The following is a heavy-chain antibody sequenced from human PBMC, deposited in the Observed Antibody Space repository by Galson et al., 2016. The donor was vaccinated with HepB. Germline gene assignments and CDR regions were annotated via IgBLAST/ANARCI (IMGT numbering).Heavy chain of an antibody. CDR1: GFTFSDYA. V-gene: IGHV3-30*04. D-gene: IGHD3-10*01. J-gene: IGHJ4*02. CDR2: ISHHGTTA. Sequence: SLRLSCAASGFTFSDYAIQWVRQAPGKGLEWVSVISHHGTTAYYADSLKGRFTVSRDNSKNTLYLHLSSLRLEDTAIYYCARGNYYGSGSYSYGAFYWGQGTVVTVSS. CDR3: ARGNYYGSGSYSYGAFY.